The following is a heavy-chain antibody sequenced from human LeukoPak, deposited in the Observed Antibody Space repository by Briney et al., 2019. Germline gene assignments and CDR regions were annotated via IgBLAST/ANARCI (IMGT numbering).Heavy chain of an antibody. Sequence: GGSLRLSCAASGFTFDDYAMHWVRQTPGKGLEWVSSISWNSGSIVYADSVKGRFTISRDNAKKSLYLQMNSLRAEDTALYYCAKGLRGYSYGYDYWGQGTLVTVSS. CDR1: GFTFDDYA. CDR2: ISWNSGSI. J-gene: IGHJ4*02. D-gene: IGHD5-18*01. CDR3: AKGLRGYSYGYDY. V-gene: IGHV3-9*01.